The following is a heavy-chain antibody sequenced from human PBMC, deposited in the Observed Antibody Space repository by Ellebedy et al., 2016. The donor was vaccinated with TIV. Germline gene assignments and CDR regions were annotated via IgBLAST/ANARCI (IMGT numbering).Heavy chain of an antibody. Sequence: SETLSLTCTVSGGSISSSSYYWGWIRQPPGKGLEWIGSIYYSGSTYYNPSLKSRVTISVDTSKNQFSLKLSSVTAADTAVYYCARFLIRVRGVISSGDWGQGTLVTVSS. V-gene: IGHV4-39*01. J-gene: IGHJ4*02. CDR2: IYYSGST. CDR1: GGSISSSSYY. D-gene: IGHD3-10*01. CDR3: ARFLIRVRGVISSGD.